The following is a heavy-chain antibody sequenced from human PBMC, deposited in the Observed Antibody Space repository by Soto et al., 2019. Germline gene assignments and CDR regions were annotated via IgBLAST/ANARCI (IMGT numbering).Heavy chain of an antibody. D-gene: IGHD4-17*01. CDR1: GGTFSSYA. V-gene: IGHV1-69*06. Sequence: QVQLVQSGAEVKKPGSSVKVSCTASGGTFSSYAISWVRQAPGQGLEWMGGIIPIFGTANYAQKFQGRVTITADKSTSTAYMELSSLRSEDTAVYYCARMFRITVTTWGHNWFDPWGQGTLVTVSS. CDR3: ARMFRITVTTWGHNWFDP. J-gene: IGHJ5*02. CDR2: IIPIFGTA.